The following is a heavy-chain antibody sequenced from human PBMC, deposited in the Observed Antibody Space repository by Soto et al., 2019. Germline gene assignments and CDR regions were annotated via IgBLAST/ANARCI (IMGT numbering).Heavy chain of an antibody. CDR2: ISGSGGST. J-gene: IGHJ4*02. V-gene: IGHV3-23*01. Sequence: GGSLRLSCAASGFTFSSYAMSWVRQAPGKGLEWVSAISGSGGSTYYADSVKGRFTISRDNSKNTLYLQMNSLRAEDTAVYYCAKVLPNDLDIVLMVYAISMPSKFDYWGQGTLVTVSS. CDR1: GFTFSSYA. CDR3: AKVLPNDLDIVLMVYAISMPSKFDY. D-gene: IGHD2-8*01.